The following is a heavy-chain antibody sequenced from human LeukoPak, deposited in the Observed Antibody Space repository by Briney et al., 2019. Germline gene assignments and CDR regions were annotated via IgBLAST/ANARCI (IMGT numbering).Heavy chain of an antibody. CDR1: GFTFSNYI. CDR2: IRNSTNTL. J-gene: IGHJ4*02. V-gene: IGHV3-48*04. CDR3: ARVFGSSWSFDY. Sequence: GGSLRLSCAASGFTFSNYIMNWVRQTPGKGLEWISFIRNSTNTLYYADSVKGRFTISRDNAKNSLYLQMNSLRAEDTAVYYCARVFGSSWSFDYWGQGTLVTVSS. D-gene: IGHD6-13*01.